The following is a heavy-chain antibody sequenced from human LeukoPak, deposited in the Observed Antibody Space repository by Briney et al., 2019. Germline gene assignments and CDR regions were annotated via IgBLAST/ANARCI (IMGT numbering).Heavy chain of an antibody. J-gene: IGHJ4*02. D-gene: IGHD3-22*01. Sequence: GGSLRLSCAASRFTFSNYGMHWVRQAPGKGLEWVAVIWYDGSNKYYADSVKGRFTISRDNSKNTLYLQMNSLRAEDTAVYYCARGRGYDSGTYNYAFSDYWGQGTLVTVPS. CDR1: RFTFSNYG. CDR2: IWYDGSNK. CDR3: ARGRGYDSGTYNYAFSDY. V-gene: IGHV3-33*01.